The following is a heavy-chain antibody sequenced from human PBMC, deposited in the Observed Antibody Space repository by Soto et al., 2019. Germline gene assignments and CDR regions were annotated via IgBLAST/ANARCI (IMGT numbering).Heavy chain of an antibody. Sequence: GGSLRLSCAASGFTFSSYWMHWVRQAPGKGLVWVSRINSDGSSTSYADSVKGRFTISRDNAKNTLYLQMNSLRAEDTAVYYCARVGAATYYYYYGMDVWGQGTTVTVSS. D-gene: IGHD2-15*01. CDR3: ARVGAATYYYYYGMDV. CDR2: INSDGSST. J-gene: IGHJ6*02. CDR1: GFTFSSYW. V-gene: IGHV3-74*01.